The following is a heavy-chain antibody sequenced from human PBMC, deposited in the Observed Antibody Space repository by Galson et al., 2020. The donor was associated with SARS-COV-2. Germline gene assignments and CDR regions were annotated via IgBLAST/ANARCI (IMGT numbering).Heavy chain of an antibody. Sequence: QLGESLKISCAASGFTFSSYWMSWVRQAPGKGLEWVANIKQDGSEKYYVDSVKGRFTISRDNAKNSLYLQMNSLRAEDTAVYYCARDAYYYGSGSQDYYYYYGMDVWGQGTTVTVSS. J-gene: IGHJ6*02. V-gene: IGHV3-7*01. D-gene: IGHD3-10*01. CDR3: ARDAYYYGSGSQDYYYYYGMDV. CDR2: IKQDGSEK. CDR1: GFTFSSYW.